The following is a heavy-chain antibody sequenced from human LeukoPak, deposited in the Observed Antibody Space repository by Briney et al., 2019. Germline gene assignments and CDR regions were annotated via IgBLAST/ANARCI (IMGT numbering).Heavy chain of an antibody. Sequence: GASVKVSCKASGYTFTSYGISWVRQAPGQGLEWMGWISAYNGNTNYAQKLQGRVTMTTDTSTSTAYMELRSLRSDDTAVYYCARVQWGLLLDWFDPWGQGTLVTVSS. D-gene: IGHD1-26*01. V-gene: IGHV1-18*01. CDR1: GYTFTSYG. CDR2: ISAYNGNT. J-gene: IGHJ5*02. CDR3: ARVQWGLLLDWFDP.